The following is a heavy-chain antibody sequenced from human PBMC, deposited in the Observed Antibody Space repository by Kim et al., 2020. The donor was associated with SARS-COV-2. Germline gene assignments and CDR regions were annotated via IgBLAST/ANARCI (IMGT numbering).Heavy chain of an antibody. Sequence: GGSLRLSCAASGFTFDDYAMHWVRQASRKGLEWVSLISGDGGSTYYADSVKGRFTISRDNSKNSLYLQMNSLRTEDTALYYCAKDMKLLWFGELCYGMDVWGQGTTVTVSS. J-gene: IGHJ6*02. CDR2: ISGDGGST. V-gene: IGHV3-43*02. CDR3: AKDMKLLWFGELCYGMDV. CDR1: GFTFDDYA. D-gene: IGHD3-10*01.